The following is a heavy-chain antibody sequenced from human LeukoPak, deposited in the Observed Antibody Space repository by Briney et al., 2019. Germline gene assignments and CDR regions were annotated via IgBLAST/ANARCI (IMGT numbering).Heavy chain of an antibody. J-gene: IGHJ4*02. CDR1: NYTLSNYG. V-gene: IGHV1-18*01. Sequence: ASVKVSCKASNYTLSNYGITWVRQAPGHGLEWMGWISADNGNTHYAQKIQGGVTMTTDTSTSTAYMELRSLRSDDTAVYYCAFDSSGYSEDFDYWGQGTVVTVSS. D-gene: IGHD3-22*01. CDR2: ISADNGNT. CDR3: AFDSSGYSEDFDY.